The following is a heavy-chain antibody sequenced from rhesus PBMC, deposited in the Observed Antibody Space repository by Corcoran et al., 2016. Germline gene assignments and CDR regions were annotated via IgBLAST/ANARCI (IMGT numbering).Heavy chain of an antibody. V-gene: IGHV2S1*01. CDR3: ARGGIAAAPDAFDF. CDR1: GFSLSTSGMG. Sequence: QVTLKESGPALVKPTQTLTLTCTFSGFSLSTSGMGVGWIRQPPGKPLEWLASIYWDDDKYYSTSLKSRLTISKDTSKNQVVLTMTNMDPVDTATYYCARGGIAAAPDAFDFWGQGLRVTVSS. CDR2: IYWDDDK. D-gene: IGHD6-31*01. J-gene: IGHJ3*01.